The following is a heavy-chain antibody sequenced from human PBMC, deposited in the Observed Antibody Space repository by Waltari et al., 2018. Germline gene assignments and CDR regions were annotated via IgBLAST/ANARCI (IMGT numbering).Heavy chain of an antibody. CDR2: IDPNSGAT. V-gene: IGHV1-2*02. CDR3: ARDGSLDI. J-gene: IGHJ3*02. CDR1: GYSFIDYD. Sequence: QAQLVQSGAEVKTPGASVKVSCKASGYSFIDYDMHWLRQAPGQGLEWMEWIDPNSGATKYTQRFQGRVSMTRDTSISTVYMELSRLRSDDTAVFYCARDGSLDIWGQGTTVIVSS.